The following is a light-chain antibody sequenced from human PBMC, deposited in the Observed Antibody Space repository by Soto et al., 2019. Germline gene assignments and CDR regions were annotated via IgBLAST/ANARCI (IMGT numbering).Light chain of an antibody. CDR1: QSISIN. CDR3: QQYDNWPRT. V-gene: IGKV3-15*01. J-gene: IGKJ1*01. CDR2: GAS. Sequence: EIVMTQSPVTLSVSPGERATLSCRASQSISINLAWYQQKPGQAPRLLIYGASTRATGIPARFSGSGSGTEFTLIISSLQSEDFAVYYCQQYDNWPRTFGQGTKVDI.